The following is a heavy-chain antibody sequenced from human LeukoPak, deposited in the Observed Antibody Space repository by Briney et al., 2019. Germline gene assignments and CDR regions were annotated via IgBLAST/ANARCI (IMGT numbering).Heavy chain of an antibody. V-gene: IGHV4-61*01. Sequence: SETLSLTCTVSGGSVSSGSYYWSWIRQPPGKGLEWIGYIYYSGSTNYNPSLKSRVTISVDTSKNQFSLKLSSVTAADTAVYYCARAPYYDSSGYYPFDYWGQGTLVTASS. CDR2: IYYSGST. CDR3: ARAPYYDSSGYYPFDY. J-gene: IGHJ4*02. D-gene: IGHD3-22*01. CDR1: GGSVSSGSYY.